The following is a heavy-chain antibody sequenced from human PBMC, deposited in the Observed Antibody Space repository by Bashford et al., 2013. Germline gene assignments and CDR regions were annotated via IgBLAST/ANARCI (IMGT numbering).Heavy chain of an antibody. J-gene: IGHJ5*02. D-gene: IGHD1-26*01. Sequence: ASVKVSCKASGYTFTGYYMHWVRQAPGQGLEWMGWINPNSGGTNYAQKFQGRVTMTRDTSISTAYMELSRLRSDDTAVYYCARAGLGDPFRWELNNWFDPWGQGTLVTVSS. CDR1: GYTFTGYY. CDR2: INPNSGGT. V-gene: IGHV1-2*02. CDR3: ARAGLGDPFRWELNNWFDP.